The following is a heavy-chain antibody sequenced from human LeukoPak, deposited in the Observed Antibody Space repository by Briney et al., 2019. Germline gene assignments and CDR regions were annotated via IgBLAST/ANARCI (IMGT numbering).Heavy chain of an antibody. CDR2: INPNSGGT. D-gene: IGHD3-3*01. CDR1: GYTFTGYC. J-gene: IGHJ4*02. V-gene: IGHV1-2*02. Sequence: ASVKVSCKASGYTFTGYCMHWVRQAPGQGLGWLGWINPNSGGTKYEQKFQGRVTMTRDTSISTAYMELSRLRTDDTAVYYCARGGTGGLLRFLEWFRGPPDYWGQGTLVTVSS. CDR3: ARGGTGGLLRFLEWFRGPPDY.